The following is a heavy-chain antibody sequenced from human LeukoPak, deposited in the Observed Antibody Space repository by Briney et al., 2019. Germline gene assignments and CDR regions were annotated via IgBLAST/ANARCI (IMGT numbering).Heavy chain of an antibody. CDR2: INHSGST. J-gene: IGHJ4*02. CDR1: GVSISSSSYY. Sequence: SETLSLTCNVSGVSISSSSYYWGWIRQPPGKGLEWIGEINHSGSTNYNPSLKSRVTISVDTSKNQFSLKLTSVTAADTAMYYCARRPNYCSGGSCYFDYWGQGTLVTVSS. D-gene: IGHD2-15*01. CDR3: ARRPNYCSGGSCYFDY. V-gene: IGHV4-39*07.